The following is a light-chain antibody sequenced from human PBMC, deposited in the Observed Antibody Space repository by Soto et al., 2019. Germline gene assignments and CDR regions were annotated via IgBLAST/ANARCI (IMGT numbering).Light chain of an antibody. V-gene: IGKV3-20*01. J-gene: IGKJ4*01. Sequence: EIVLTQSPGTLSLSPGERATLSCRASQSVSSYFLAWYQQKPGQSPRLLIYGASTRAPGIPDRFSGSGSGTDFTLTISRLEPEDFALYYCQQYGSSPPLTFGGGTKVEIK. CDR3: QQYGSSPPLT. CDR2: GAS. CDR1: QSVSSYF.